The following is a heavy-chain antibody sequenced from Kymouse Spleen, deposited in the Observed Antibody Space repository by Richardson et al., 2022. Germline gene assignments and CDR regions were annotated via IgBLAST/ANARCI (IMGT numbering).Heavy chain of an antibody. Sequence: QLQLQESGPGLVKPSETLSLTCTVSGGSISSSSYYWGWIRQPPGKGLEWIGSIYYSGSTYYNPSLKSRVTISVDTSKNQFSLKLSSVTAADTAVYYCAREGVGAAFDIWGQGTMVTVSS. CDR2: IYYSGST. CDR1: GGSISSSSYY. CDR3: AREGVGAAFDI. V-gene: IGHV4-39*01. D-gene: IGHD1-26*01. J-gene: IGHJ3*02.